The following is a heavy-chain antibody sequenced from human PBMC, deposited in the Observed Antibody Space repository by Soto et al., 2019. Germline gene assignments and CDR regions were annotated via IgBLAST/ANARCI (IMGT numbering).Heavy chain of an antibody. V-gene: IGHV4-39*07. Sequence: SETLSLTCTVSGGSISSSSYYWGWIRQPPGKGLEWIGSIYYSGSTYYNPSLKSRVTISVDTSKNQFSLKLSSVTAADTAVYYCARVIMGLAEFSDGNWFDPWGQGTLVTVSS. CDR1: GGSISSSSYY. D-gene: IGHD3-3*02. CDR2: IYYSGST. J-gene: IGHJ5*02. CDR3: ARVIMGLAEFSDGNWFDP.